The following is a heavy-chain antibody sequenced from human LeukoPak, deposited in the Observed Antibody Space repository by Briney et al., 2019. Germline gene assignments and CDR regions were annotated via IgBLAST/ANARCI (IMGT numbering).Heavy chain of an antibody. CDR1: GFSFSSSW. Sequence: GGSLRLSCAASGFSFSSSWMTWVRHAPGKGLEWVANISQDGIETYYADSVKGRFTISRDNARNSLFLQVNSLRVEDTAIYYCVRMIVVLRGASDHFDLLGQGTQVTVSS. D-gene: IGHD3/OR15-3a*01. V-gene: IGHV3-7*05. CDR3: VRMIVVLRGASDHFDL. CDR2: ISQDGIET. J-gene: IGHJ4*02.